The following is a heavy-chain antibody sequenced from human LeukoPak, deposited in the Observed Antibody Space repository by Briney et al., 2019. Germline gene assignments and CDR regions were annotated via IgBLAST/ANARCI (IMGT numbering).Heavy chain of an antibody. V-gene: IGHV3-23*01. CDR1: GITIRSSG. CDR3: TKDEGWEHHY. D-gene: IGHD1/OR15-1a*01. J-gene: IGHJ4*02. Sequence: PGGSQRLSCAASGITIRSSGMSWVRQAPGKGLEWDSGISASDGNTYYADSVQGRFTISRDSSENTLYLQMNSLRAGDTAIYYCTKDEGWEHHYWGQGTLVTVSS. CDR2: ISASDGNT.